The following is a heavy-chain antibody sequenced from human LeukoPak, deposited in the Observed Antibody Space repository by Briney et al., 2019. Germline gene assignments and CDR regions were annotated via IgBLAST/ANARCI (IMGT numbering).Heavy chain of an antibody. CDR3: ALLAARLLLTY. V-gene: IGHV3-30*03. D-gene: IGHD6-6*01. Sequence: GGSLRLSCAASGFTFSRYDMHWVRQAPGKGLEWVAVISYDGSNKYYADSVKGRFTISRDNSKNTLYLQMNSLRAEDTAVYYCALLAARLLLTYWGQGTLVTVSS. CDR1: GFTFSRYD. J-gene: IGHJ4*02. CDR2: ISYDGSNK.